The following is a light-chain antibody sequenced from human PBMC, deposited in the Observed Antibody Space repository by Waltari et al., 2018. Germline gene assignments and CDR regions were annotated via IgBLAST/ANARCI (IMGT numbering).Light chain of an antibody. CDR3: QSHDSTSNWV. V-gene: IGLV6-57*03. J-gene: IGLJ3*02. Sequence: FMLTQLHSVSESPGPEVPTSCSRSSGTIPTNLVPSYEQRPGSAPTILSFGDHQRPPGVAVRCSASIDSSSNSASLTISGLRAEDEAVYYCQSHDSTSNWVFGAGTKLTVL. CDR1: SGTIPTNL. CDR2: GDH.